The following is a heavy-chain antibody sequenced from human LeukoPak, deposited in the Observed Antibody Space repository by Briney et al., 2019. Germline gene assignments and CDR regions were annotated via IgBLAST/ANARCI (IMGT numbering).Heavy chain of an antibody. Sequence: GGSLRLSCAASGFTFSSYSMNWVRQAPGKGLEWVAVISYDGSNKYYADSVKGRFTISRDNSKNTLYLQMNSLRAEDTAVYYCANFKLLPASPFDYRGQGTLVTVSS. CDR1: GFTFSSYS. J-gene: IGHJ4*02. D-gene: IGHD2-15*01. CDR3: ANFKLLPASPFDY. V-gene: IGHV3-30*18. CDR2: ISYDGSNK.